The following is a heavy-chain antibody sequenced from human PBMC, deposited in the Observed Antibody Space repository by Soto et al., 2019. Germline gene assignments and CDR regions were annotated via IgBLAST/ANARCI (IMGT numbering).Heavy chain of an antibody. CDR1: GYTFTGYY. Sequence: ASVKVSCKASGYTFTGYYMHWVRQAPGQGLEWMGWINPNSGGTNYAQKFQGWVTMTRDTSISTAYMELSRLRSDDTAVYYCARGVVATIEYYYYYYMDVRGKGTTVTVPS. CDR3: ARGVVATIEYYYYYYMDV. D-gene: IGHD5-12*01. V-gene: IGHV1-2*04. J-gene: IGHJ6*03. CDR2: INPNSGGT.